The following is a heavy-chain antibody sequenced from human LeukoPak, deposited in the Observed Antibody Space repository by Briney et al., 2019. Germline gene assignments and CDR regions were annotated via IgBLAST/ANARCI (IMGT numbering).Heavy chain of an antibody. V-gene: IGHV3-30*02. CDR1: GFTFSSYG. J-gene: IGHJ4*02. D-gene: IGHD3-9*01. CDR2: IRYDGSNK. CDR3: AKTYDILTGYSAYFDY. Sequence: GGSLRLSFAASGFTFSSYGMHWVRQAPGKGLEWVAVIRYDGSNKYYADSVKGRFTISRDNSKNTLYLQMNSLRAEDTAVYYCAKTYDILTGYSAYFDYWGQGTLVTVSS.